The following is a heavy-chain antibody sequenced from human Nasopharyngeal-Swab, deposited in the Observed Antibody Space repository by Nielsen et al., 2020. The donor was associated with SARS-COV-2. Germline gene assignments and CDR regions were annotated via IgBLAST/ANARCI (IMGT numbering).Heavy chain of an antibody. V-gene: IGHV4-39*01. Sequence: SETLSLTCTVSGGSISSSSYYWGWIRQPPGKGLEWIGSIYYSGSTYYNPSLKSRVTISVDTSKNQFSLKLSSLTAADTAVYYCARQHQLLGDYWGQGTLVTVSS. J-gene: IGHJ4*02. CDR1: GGSISSSSYY. D-gene: IGHD2-2*01. CDR3: ARQHQLLGDY. CDR2: IYYSGST.